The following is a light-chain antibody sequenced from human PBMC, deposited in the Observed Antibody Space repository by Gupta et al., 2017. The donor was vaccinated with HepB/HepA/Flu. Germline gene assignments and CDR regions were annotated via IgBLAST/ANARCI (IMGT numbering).Light chain of an antibody. J-gene: IGLJ1*01. V-gene: IGLV2-18*02. CDR2: EVD. Sequence: QSALTQPPSVSGSPGQAGTISCPGTSSDIGSYTRVSWYQQSPGTAPKLIIYEVDNRPPGVPDRSSGSKSGITASLTISGLQTEDEADYYCSSYTTSNTYVFGIGTKVTVL. CDR1: SSDIGSYTR. CDR3: SSYTTSNTYV.